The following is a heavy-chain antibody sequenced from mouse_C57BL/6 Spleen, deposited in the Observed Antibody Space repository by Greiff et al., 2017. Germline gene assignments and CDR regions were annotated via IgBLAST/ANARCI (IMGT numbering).Heavy chain of an antibody. D-gene: IGHD1-1*02. J-gene: IGHJ2*01. V-gene: IGHV1-69*01. Sequence: QVQLQQPGAELVMPGASVKLSCKASGYTFTSYWMHWVKQRPGQGLEWIGEIDPSASYTNYNQKFKGKSTLTVDKSSSTAYMQLSSLTSEDSAVYYCARSKSLWYFDYWGQGTTLTVSS. CDR1: GYTFTSYW. CDR2: IDPSASYT. CDR3: ARSKSLWYFDY.